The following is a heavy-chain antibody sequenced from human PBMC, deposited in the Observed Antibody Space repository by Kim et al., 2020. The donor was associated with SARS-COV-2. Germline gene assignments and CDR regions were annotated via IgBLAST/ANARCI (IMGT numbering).Heavy chain of an antibody. CDR1: GYTFTGYY. J-gene: IGHJ5*02. V-gene: IGHV1-2*06. Sequence: ASVKVSCKASGYTFTGYYMHWVRQAPGQGLEWMGRINPNSGGTNYAQKFQGRVTMTRDTSISTAYMELSRLRSDDTAVYYCARATAARPVWWFDPWGQGTLVTVSS. D-gene: IGHD6-6*01. CDR3: ARATAARPVWWFDP. CDR2: INPNSGGT.